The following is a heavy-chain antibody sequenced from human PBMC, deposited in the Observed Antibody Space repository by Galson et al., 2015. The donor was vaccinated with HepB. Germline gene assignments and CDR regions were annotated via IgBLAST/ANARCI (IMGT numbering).Heavy chain of an antibody. D-gene: IGHD3-10*01. CDR3: AKRGFSDSGSYDY. Sequence: SLRLSCAASGFTFSNYAMSWVRQAPRKGLEWVSVISISGNTTYYADSVKGRLTISRDNSKNTVYLQMNSLRDEDTALYYCAKRGFSDSGSYDYWGQGTLVTVSS. CDR2: ISISGNTT. CDR1: GFTFSNYA. V-gene: IGHV3-23*01. J-gene: IGHJ4*02.